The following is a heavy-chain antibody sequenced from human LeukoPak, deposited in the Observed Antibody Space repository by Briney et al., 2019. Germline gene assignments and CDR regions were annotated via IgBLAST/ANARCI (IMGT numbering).Heavy chain of an antibody. D-gene: IGHD3-16*01. CDR1: GYTFTGYY. Sequence: ASVKVSCKASGYTFTGYYMHWVRQAPGQGLEWMGWINPNSGGTNYAQKFQGRVTMTRDTSISTAYMELSRLRSDDTAVYYCARARFRLGEYPGYWGQGTLVTVSS. J-gene: IGHJ4*02. V-gene: IGHV1-2*02. CDR2: INPNSGGT. CDR3: ARARFRLGEYPGY.